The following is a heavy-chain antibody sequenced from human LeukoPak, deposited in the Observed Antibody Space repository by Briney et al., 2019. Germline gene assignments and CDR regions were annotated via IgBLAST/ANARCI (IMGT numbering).Heavy chain of an antibody. CDR2: ISYDGTNT. Sequence: GGSLRLSCSASGFTFSSYAMHWVRQAPGKGREWLAAISYDGTNTYFTYSAKGRFTISRDNSKNTLYLQMNRVRDEDTAVYSCARGRYTGYDSGYFDYWGQGILVTVSS. CDR3: ARGRYTGYDSGYFDY. CDR1: GFTFSSYA. D-gene: IGHD5-12*01. V-gene: IGHV3-30*04. J-gene: IGHJ4*02.